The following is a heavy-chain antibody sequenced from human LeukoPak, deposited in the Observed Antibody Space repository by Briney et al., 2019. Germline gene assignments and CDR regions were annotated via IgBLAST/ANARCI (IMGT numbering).Heavy chain of an antibody. CDR1: GFTFSSYA. J-gene: IGHJ4*02. CDR2: ISGSGGST. D-gene: IGHD3-9*01. Sequence: GGSLRLSCAASGFTFSSYAMSWVRQAPGKGLEWVSAISGSGGSTYYADSVKGRFNISRDNSKNTLYLQMNSLRAEDTAVYYRANSEFMYYDILAGYPSYFDYWGQGTLVTVSS. CDR3: ANSEFMYYDILAGYPSYFDY. V-gene: IGHV3-23*01.